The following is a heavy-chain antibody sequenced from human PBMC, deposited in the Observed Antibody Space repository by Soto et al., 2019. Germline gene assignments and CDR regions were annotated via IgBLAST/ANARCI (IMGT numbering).Heavy chain of an antibody. Sequence: SVKVSCKASGGTFSSYTISWVRQAPGQGLEWMGRIIPILGIANYAQKFQGRVTITADKSTSTAYMELSSLRSEDTAVYYCARGLPDYSDYIGHWGQGTLVTVSS. J-gene: IGHJ4*02. CDR2: IIPILGIA. CDR3: ARGLPDYSDYIGH. V-gene: IGHV1-69*02. CDR1: GGTFSSYT. D-gene: IGHD4-17*01.